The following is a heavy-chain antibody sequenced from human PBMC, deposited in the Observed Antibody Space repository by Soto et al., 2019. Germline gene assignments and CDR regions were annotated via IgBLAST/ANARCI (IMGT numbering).Heavy chain of an antibody. V-gene: IGHV1-8*01. CDR3: ARGLRSPIRSPTYYYSYMDV. J-gene: IGHJ6*03. Sequence: ASVKVSCKASGYTFTSYDINWVRQATGQGLEWMGWMNPNSGNTGYAQKFQGRVTMTRNTSISTAYMELSSLRSEDTAVYYCARGLRSPIRSPTYYYSYMDVWGKGTTVTVSS. CDR1: GYTFTSYD. CDR2: MNPNSGNT. D-gene: IGHD3-16*01.